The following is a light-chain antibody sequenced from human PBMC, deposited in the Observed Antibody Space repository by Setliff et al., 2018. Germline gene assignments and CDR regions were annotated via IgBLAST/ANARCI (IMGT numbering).Light chain of an antibody. CDR3: SSYAGSYTLV. CDR2: DVT. CDR1: SSDVGAYNY. Sequence: QSALTQPRSVSGSPGQSVTISCTGTSSDVGAYNYVSWYQQHPGKAPKLMIYDVTKWPSGVPDRFSGSKSGNTASLTISGLQAEDEADYYCSSYAGSYTLVFGGGTKVTVL. J-gene: IGLJ2*01. V-gene: IGLV2-11*01.